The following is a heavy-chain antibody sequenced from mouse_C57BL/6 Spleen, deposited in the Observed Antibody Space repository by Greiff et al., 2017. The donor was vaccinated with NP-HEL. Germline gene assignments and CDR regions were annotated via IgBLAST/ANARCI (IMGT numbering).Heavy chain of an antibody. CDR2: IYPGEGDT. J-gene: IGHJ2*01. CDR3: ARHLRYYFDY. D-gene: IGHD1-1*01. V-gene: IGHV1-80*01. Sequence: VQLQQSGAELVKPGASVKISCKASGYAFSSYWMNWVKQRPGKGLEWIGQIYPGEGDTNYNGKFKGKATLTADKSSSTAYMQLSSLTAEDTAVYCCARHLRYYFDYWGQGTTLTVSS. CDR1: GYAFSSYW.